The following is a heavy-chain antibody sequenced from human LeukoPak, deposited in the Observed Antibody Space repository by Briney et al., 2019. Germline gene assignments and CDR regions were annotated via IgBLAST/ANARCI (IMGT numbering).Heavy chain of an antibody. J-gene: IGHJ4*02. D-gene: IGHD4-17*01. Sequence: PGGSLRLSCAASGFTFSTYPMTWVRQAPGKGLEWISHIRGSGTTDYADSVKGRFTISRDNSKNTLYLQMNSLRAEDTAVYYCAKDTVATVTKGVSDYWGQGTLVTVSP. CDR3: AKDTVATVTKGVSDY. CDR1: GFTFSTYP. V-gene: IGHV3-69-1*01. CDR2: IRGSGTT.